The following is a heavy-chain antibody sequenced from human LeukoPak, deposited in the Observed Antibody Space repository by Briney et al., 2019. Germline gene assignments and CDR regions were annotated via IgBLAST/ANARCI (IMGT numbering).Heavy chain of an antibody. Sequence: PSETLSLTCAVYGGSFSGYYWSWIRQPPGKGLEWIGEINHSGGTNYNPSLKSRVTISVDTSKNQFSLKLSSVTAADTAVYYCARFPPAQYYYDSSGYSNWFDPWGQGTLVTVSS. CDR3: ARFPPAQYYYDSSGYSNWFDP. CDR1: GGSFSGYY. CDR2: INHSGGT. J-gene: IGHJ5*02. V-gene: IGHV4-34*01. D-gene: IGHD3-22*01.